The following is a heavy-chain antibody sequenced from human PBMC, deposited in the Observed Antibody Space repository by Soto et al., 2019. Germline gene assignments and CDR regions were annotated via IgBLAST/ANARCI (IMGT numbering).Heavy chain of an antibody. CDR3: ATSYGSGYRAFDY. CDR2: VNPILSMS. V-gene: IGHV1-69*02. D-gene: IGHD3-10*01. CDR1: GDTFRFYT. Sequence: GTPVEVCCKDSGDTFRFYTLKWVRQAPGLGLEWMGRVNPILSMSNYAQKFQGRVTMTADKSTSTAYMELRSLRSEDTAFYYCATSYGSGYRAFDYWGQGALVTVSS. J-gene: IGHJ4*02.